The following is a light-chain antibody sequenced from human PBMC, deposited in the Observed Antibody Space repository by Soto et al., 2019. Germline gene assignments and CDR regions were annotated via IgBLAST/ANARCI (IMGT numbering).Light chain of an antibody. Sequence: DIPMTQSPSTLSASVGDRVTITCRASQSISSWLAWYQQKPGKAPKLLIYDASSLESGVPSRFSGSGSGTEFTLPIRSLPPDDFATYYCQQYNTFGQGTKVEIK. CDR1: QSISSW. J-gene: IGKJ1*01. CDR2: DAS. V-gene: IGKV1-5*01. CDR3: QQYNT.